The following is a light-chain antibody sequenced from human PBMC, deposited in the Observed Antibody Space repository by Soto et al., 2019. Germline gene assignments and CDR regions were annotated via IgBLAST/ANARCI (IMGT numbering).Light chain of an antibody. Sequence: QSALTQPASVSGSPGQSITISCTGTSSDVGSYNLVSWYQQHPGKAPKLMIYEVSERPSGVPNRFSGSKSGNTASLTISGLQAEDEADYYCCSYAGDSTPYVFGTGTKVTVL. CDR2: EVS. CDR3: CSYAGDSTPYV. V-gene: IGLV2-23*02. J-gene: IGLJ1*01. CDR1: SSDVGSYNL.